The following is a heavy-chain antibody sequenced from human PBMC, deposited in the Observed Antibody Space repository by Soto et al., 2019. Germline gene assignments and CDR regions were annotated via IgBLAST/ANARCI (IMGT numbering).Heavy chain of an antibody. V-gene: IGHV1-18*01. CDR3: ARDGWNDGIGAFDI. Sequence: ASVKVSCKASGYTFTSYGISCVRQAPGQGLEWMGWISAYNGNTNYAQKLQGRVTMTTDTSTSTAYMELRSLRSDDTAVYYCARDGWNDGIGAFDIWGQGTMVTVSS. CDR2: ISAYNGNT. CDR1: GYTFTSYG. J-gene: IGHJ3*02. D-gene: IGHD1-1*01.